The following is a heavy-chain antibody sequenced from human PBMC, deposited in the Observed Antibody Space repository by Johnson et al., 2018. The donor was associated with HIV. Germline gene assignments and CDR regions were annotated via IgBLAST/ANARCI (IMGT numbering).Heavy chain of an antibody. CDR2: INSDGSST. CDR3: AKWKYCSGDNCYSEFGVFDDAFDI. Sequence: VQLVESGGGLVKPGGSLRLSCAASGFTFSSYWMHWVRQAPGKGLVWVSRINSDGSSTSYADSVKGRFTISRDNAKNTMFLQTNSLRAEDSAVYYCAKWKYCSGDNCYSEFGVFDDAFDIWGQGTMVTVSS. V-gene: IGHV3-74*02. D-gene: IGHD2-15*01. CDR1: GFTFSSYW. J-gene: IGHJ3*02.